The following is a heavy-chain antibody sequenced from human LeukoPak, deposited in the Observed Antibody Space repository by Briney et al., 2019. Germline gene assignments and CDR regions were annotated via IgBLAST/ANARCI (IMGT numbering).Heavy chain of an antibody. J-gene: IGHJ5*02. Sequence: PETLSLTCAVYGGSFSGYYWSWIRQPPGKGLEWIGEINHSGSTNYNPSLKSRVTISVDTSKNQFSLKLSSVTAADTAVYYCARAHSYSCGDFNWFDPWGQGTLVTVSS. CDR2: INHSGST. CDR1: GGSFSGYY. D-gene: IGHD5-18*01. CDR3: ARAHSYSCGDFNWFDP. V-gene: IGHV4-34*01.